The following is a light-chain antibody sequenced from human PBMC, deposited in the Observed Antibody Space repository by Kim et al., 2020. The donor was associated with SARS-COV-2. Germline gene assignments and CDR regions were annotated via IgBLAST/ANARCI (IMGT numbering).Light chain of an antibody. CDR1: QSISSH. CDR2: AAS. J-gene: IGKJ3*01. Sequence: IQMTQSPSSLSASVGDRVIITCRTTQSISSHLTWYQQKPGRAPKLLISAASTLQGGVPSRFSGSGSETDFTLTISSLQPEDFATYFCQQSYITPFTFGPGTKVDIK. V-gene: IGKV1-39*01. CDR3: QQSYITPFT.